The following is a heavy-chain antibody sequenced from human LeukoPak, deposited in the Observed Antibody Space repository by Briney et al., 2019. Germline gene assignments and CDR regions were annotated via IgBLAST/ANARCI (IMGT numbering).Heavy chain of an antibody. CDR3: ARDSVYATNWYDP. V-gene: IGHV4-59*01. J-gene: IGHJ5*02. D-gene: IGHD2-8*01. Sequence: SETLSLICTVSGAXISSSNWNWIRQAPGKGQEWIGYITFSGGTNYNPSLGSRVTISLDMSKNQFSLKLTSVTAADTAIYYCARDSVYATNWYDPWGQGTLVTVSS. CDR2: ITFSGGT. CDR1: GAXISSSN.